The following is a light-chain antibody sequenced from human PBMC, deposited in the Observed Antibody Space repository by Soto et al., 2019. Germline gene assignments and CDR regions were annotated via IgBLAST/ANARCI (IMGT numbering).Light chain of an antibody. CDR1: QSVRSN. J-gene: IGKJ1*01. CDR3: QQYNNWPQT. V-gene: IGKV3-15*01. Sequence: EIVLTQSPGTLSLSPGERATLSCRASQSVRSNLAWYQQKPGQPPRLLIYGASKRAIGLPARFSGSGSGTEFTLTITSLQSEDFAVYDCQQYNNWPQTFGQGTKVDIK. CDR2: GAS.